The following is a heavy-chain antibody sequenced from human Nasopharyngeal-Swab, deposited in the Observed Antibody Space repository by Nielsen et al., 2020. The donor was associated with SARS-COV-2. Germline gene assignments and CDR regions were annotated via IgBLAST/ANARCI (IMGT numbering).Heavy chain of an antibody. CDR3: ARDLDYYDSSGYDY. Sequence: GESLKISCAASGFTFSSYWMSWVRQAPGTGLEWVANIKQDGSEKYYVDSVKGRFTISRDNAKNSLYLQMNSLRAEDTAVYYCARDLDYYDSSGYDYWGQGTLVTVSS. J-gene: IGHJ4*02. CDR1: GFTFSSYW. CDR2: IKQDGSEK. V-gene: IGHV3-7*01. D-gene: IGHD3-22*01.